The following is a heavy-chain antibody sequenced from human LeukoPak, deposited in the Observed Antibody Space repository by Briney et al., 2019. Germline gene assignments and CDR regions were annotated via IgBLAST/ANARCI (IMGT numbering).Heavy chain of an antibody. V-gene: IGHV3-23*01. J-gene: IGHJ2*01. CDR1: GFTFSSYA. Sequence: GGSLRLSCAASGFTFSSYAMSWVRQAPGKGLEWVSVISGSGGSTYYADSVKGRFTISRDNSKNTLYLQMNSLRAEDTAVYYCAREHSSSWYYWYFDLWGRGTLVTVSS. CDR3: AREHSSSWYYWYFDL. D-gene: IGHD6-13*01. CDR2: ISGSGGST.